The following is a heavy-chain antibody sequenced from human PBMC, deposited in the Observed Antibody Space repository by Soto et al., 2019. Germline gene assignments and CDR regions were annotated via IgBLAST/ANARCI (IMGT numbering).Heavy chain of an antibody. CDR2: ISSGTSHI. Sequence: EVQLVESGGGLVKPGGSLRLSCAASGFTFSSYSMSWVRQAPGKGLEWVSSISSGTSHIYHADSVKGRFTISRDNAKSSLYLQMNSLRAEDTAVYFCARGKGVGVAGSFDYWVQGTLITVSS. CDR1: GFTFSSYS. J-gene: IGHJ4*02. CDR3: ARGKGVGVAGSFDY. D-gene: IGHD6-19*01. V-gene: IGHV3-21*01.